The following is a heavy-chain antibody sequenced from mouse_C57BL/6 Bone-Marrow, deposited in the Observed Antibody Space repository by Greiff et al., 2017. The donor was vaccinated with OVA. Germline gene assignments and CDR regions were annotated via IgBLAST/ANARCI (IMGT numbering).Heavy chain of an antibody. CDR3: ERTVVDPLFDY. CDR2: INPYNGGT. D-gene: IGHD1-1*01. CDR1: GYTFTDYY. Sequence: EVQLQESGPVLVKPGASVKMSCKASGYTFTDYYMNWVKQSPGQSLEWIGDINPYNGGTSYNQKFKGKATLTVDKSSSTAYMELNSLTSEDSAVYYCERTVVDPLFDYWGQGTTLTVSS. V-gene: IGHV1-19*01. J-gene: IGHJ2*01.